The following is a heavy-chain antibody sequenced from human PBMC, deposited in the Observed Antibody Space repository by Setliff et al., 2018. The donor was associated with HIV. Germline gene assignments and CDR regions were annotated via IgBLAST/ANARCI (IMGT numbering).Heavy chain of an antibody. D-gene: IGHD4-17*01. CDR3: VGDPKTTTQVAFDF. CDR1: GGSISSHY. V-gene: IGHV4-59*11. CDR2: IYYSGNT. Sequence: SETLSLTCTVSGGSISSHYWSWIRQPPGKGLEWIGYIYYSGNTNCNPSLKSRVTISVDTSKNQLSLKLSSVTAADTAVYYCVGDPKTTTQVAFDFWGQGTMVTVSS. J-gene: IGHJ3*01.